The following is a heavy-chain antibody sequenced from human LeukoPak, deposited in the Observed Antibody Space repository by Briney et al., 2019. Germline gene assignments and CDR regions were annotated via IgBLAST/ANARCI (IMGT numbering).Heavy chain of an antibody. D-gene: IGHD6-19*01. J-gene: IGHJ4*02. CDR3: AREGGGSGWYPFDY. V-gene: IGHV3-74*01. CDR2: INSDGSST. CDR1: GFTFSSYW. Sequence: GGSLRLSCVASGFTFSSYWMQWVRQAPGKGLVWVSRINSDGSSTSYADSVKGRFTISRDNAKNTLYLQMNSLRAEDTTVYYCAREGGGSGWYPFDYWGQGTLVTVSS.